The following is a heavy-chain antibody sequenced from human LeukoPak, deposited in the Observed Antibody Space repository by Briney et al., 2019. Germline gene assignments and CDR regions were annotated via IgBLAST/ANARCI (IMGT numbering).Heavy chain of an antibody. CDR1: GFTVSSNY. J-gene: IGHJ4*02. V-gene: IGHV3-53*01. CDR3: ARAASGYSSSWTRPYFDY. CDR2: IYSGGST. D-gene: IGHD6-13*01. Sequence: GGSLRLSCAASGFTVSSNYMSWVRQAPGKGLEWVSVIYSGGSTYYADSMKGRFTISRDNSKNTLYLQMNSLRAEDTAVYYCARAASGYSSSWTRPYFDYWGQGTLVTVSS.